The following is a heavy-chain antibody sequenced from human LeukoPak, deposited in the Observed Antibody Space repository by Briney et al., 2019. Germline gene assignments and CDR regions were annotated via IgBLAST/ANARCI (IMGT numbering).Heavy chain of an antibody. D-gene: IGHD6-6*01. Sequence: ASVKVSRKASGGTFSSYAISWVRQAPGQGLEWMGGIIPILGTANYAQKFQGRVTITADESTSTAYMELSSLRSEDTAVYYCARDREIAASHYMDVWGKGTTVTVSS. J-gene: IGHJ6*03. CDR2: IIPILGTA. CDR1: GGTFSSYA. CDR3: ARDREIAASHYMDV. V-gene: IGHV1-69*13.